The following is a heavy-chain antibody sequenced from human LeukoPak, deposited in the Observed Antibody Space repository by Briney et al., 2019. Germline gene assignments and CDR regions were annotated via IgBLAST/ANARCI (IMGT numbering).Heavy chain of an antibody. CDR1: GGSFSGYY. CDR3: ACYSNIAVVDELPAAIGGNWFDP. V-gene: IGHV4-34*01. CDR2: INHSGST. D-gene: IGHD2-2*02. Sequence: SETLSLTCAVYGGSFSGYYWSWIRQPPGKGLEWMGEINHSGSTNYTPSLTYGVTISVDTSKNQFSLKLSSVTAADTAVYYCACYSNIAVVDELPAAIGGNWFDPWGQGTLVTVSS. J-gene: IGHJ5*02.